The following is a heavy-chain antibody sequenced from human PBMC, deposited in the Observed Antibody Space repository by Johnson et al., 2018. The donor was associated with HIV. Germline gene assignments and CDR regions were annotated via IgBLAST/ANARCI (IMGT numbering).Heavy chain of an antibody. J-gene: IGHJ3*02. CDR3: ANYAGLGAFDI. CDR2: IGTAGDT. V-gene: IGHV3-13*01. Sequence: MQLVESGGGVVQPGRSLRLSCAASGFTFSSYDMHWVRQATGQGLEWVSAIGTAGDTYYVDSVTGRFTISRDNSKNTLHLQMNSLRAEDTAVYYCANYAGLGAFDIWGQVTMVTVSA. CDR1: GFTFSSYD. D-gene: IGHD1-7*01.